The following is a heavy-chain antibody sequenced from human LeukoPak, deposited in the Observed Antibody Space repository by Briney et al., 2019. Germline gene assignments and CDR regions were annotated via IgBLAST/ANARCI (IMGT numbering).Heavy chain of an antibody. CDR1: GFTFSSYG. CDR2: ISYDGSNK. V-gene: IGHV3-30*03. D-gene: IGHD1-26*01. J-gene: IGHJ3*02. Sequence: GGPLRLSCAASGFTFSSYGMHWVRQAPGKGLEWVAVISYDGSNKYYADSVKGRFTISRDNSKNTLYLQMNSLRAEDTAVYYCARAGRHHAFDIWGQGTMVTVSS. CDR3: ARAGRHHAFDI.